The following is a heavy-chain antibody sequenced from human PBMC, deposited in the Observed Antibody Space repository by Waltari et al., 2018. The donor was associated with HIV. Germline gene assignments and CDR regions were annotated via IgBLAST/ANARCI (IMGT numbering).Heavy chain of an antibody. CDR2: ISWNSGTI. Sequence: EVQLVESGGGLVQPGRSLRLSCAASGFPLGDFAMHWVRQTPGQGLEWVSTISWNSGTIGYADSVKGRFTISRDNAKNSLYLQMNSLRAEDTALYYCAKGAGLANWGQGTLVTVSS. J-gene: IGHJ4*02. CDR3: AKGAGLAN. CDR1: GFPLGDFA. V-gene: IGHV3-9*01.